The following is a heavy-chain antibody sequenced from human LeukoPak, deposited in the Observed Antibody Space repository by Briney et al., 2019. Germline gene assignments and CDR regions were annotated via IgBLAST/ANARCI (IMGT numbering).Heavy chain of an antibody. CDR3: ARVTGYVMEDYFDY. V-gene: IGHV4-59*01. Sequence: PETLSLTCTVSGGSISSYYWSWIRQPPGKGLEWIGYIYYSGSTNYNPSLKSRVTISVDTSKNQFSLRLSSVTAADTAVYYCARVTGYVMEDYFDYWGQGTLVTVSS. CDR1: GGSISSYY. CDR2: IYYSGST. D-gene: IGHD6-13*01. J-gene: IGHJ4*02.